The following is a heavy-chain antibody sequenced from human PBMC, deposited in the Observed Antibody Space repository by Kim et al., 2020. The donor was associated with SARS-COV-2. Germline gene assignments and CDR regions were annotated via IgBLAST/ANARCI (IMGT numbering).Heavy chain of an antibody. D-gene: IGHD2-21*02. J-gene: IGHJ3*02. V-gene: IGHV4-38-2*02. CDR3: AGLIVVVTAIDAFDI. Sequence: SETLSLTCTVSGYSISSGYYWGWIRQPPGKGLEWIGSIYHSGSTYYNPSLKSRVTISVDTSKNQFSLKLSSVTAADTAVYYCAGLIVVVTAIDAFDIWGQGTMVTVSS. CDR2: IYHSGST. CDR1: GYSISSGYY.